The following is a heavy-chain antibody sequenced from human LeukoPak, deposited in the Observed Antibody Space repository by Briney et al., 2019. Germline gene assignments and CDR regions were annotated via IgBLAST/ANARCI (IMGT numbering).Heavy chain of an antibody. Sequence: GGSLRLSCAASEFTFSSYGMHWVRQAPGKGLEWVAVIWYDGSNKYYAVSVKGRFTISRDNSKNTLYLQMNSLRAEDTAVYYCARHYGDYFDYWGQGTLVTVSS. J-gene: IGHJ4*02. CDR3: ARHYGDYFDY. V-gene: IGHV3-33*01. D-gene: IGHD4-17*01. CDR2: IWYDGSNK. CDR1: EFTFSSYG.